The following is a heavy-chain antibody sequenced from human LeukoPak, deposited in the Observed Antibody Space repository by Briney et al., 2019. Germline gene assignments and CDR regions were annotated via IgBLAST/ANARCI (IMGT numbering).Heavy chain of an antibody. J-gene: IGHJ4*01. CDR3: AKDAHSGSYFDY. CDR1: GFTXXSNA. V-gene: IGHV3-23*01. CDR2: ISGTGGTT. Sequence: SLRLSCAASGFTXXSNAMCWVRQAPGKGLEWVSLISGTGGTTYYADSVKGRLTISRDNSKNTLYLQMNSLRVEDTAVYYCAKDAHSGSYFDYWGQGILVTVSS. D-gene: IGHD1-26*01.